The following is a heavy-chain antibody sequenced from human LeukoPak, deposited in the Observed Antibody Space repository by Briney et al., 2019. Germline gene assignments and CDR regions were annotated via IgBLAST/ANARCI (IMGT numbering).Heavy chain of an antibody. D-gene: IGHD2-15*01. Sequence: SETLSLTCTVSGDSINSSNYYWAWIRQSPGTGLEWIGSVYYSGSPYYSPSLKSRVSISVAASKNQFSLKLTSVTAADTALYFCVRHGGLVFVVQAFDPWSRGTLVTVSS. V-gene: IGHV4-39*01. CDR2: VYYSGSP. CDR3: VRHGGLVFVVQAFDP. CDR1: GDSINSSNYY. J-gene: IGHJ5*01.